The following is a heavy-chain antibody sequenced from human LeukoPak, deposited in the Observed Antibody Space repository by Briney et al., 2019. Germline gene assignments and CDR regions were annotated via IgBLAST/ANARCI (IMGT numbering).Heavy chain of an antibody. D-gene: IGHD4-17*01. CDR2: MNPNSGNT. J-gene: IGHJ6*02. CDR1: GYTFTSYD. CDR3: ARGRLADDYGDYVHDGAYYYGMDV. V-gene: IGHV1-8*01. Sequence: ASVKVSCKASGYTFTSYDINWVRKATGQGVEGMGWMNPNSGNTGYAQKFQGRVTMTRNTSISTAYMELSSLRSEDTAVYYCARGRLADDYGDYVHDGAYYYGMDVWGQGTTVTVSS.